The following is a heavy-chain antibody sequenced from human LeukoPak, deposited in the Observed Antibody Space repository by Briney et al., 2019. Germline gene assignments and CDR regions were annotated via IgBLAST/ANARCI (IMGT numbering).Heavy chain of an antibody. CDR2: INTNTGNP. V-gene: IGHV7-4-1*02. CDR1: GYTFTSYA. Sequence: GASVKVSCKATGYTFTSYAMNWVRQAPGQGLEWMGWINTNTGNPTYAQGFTGRFVFSLDTSVSTAYLQISSLKAEDTAVYYCARVRSVAARRGDLGYWGQGTLVTVSS. D-gene: IGHD6-6*01. J-gene: IGHJ4*02. CDR3: ARVRSVAARRGDLGY.